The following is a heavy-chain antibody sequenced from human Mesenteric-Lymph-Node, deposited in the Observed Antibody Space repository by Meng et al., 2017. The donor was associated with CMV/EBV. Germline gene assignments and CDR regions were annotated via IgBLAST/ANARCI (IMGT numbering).Heavy chain of an antibody. CDR3: AREYSSSSGRSFDY. CDR1: GFTFSSHA. Sequence: GESLKISCAASGFTFSSHAMSWVRQAPGKGLEWVSVIYSGGSTIYYADSVKGRFTISRDNAKNSLNLQMNSLRAEDTAVYYCAREYSSSSGRSFDYWGQGTLVTVSS. J-gene: IGHJ4*02. CDR2: IYSGGSTI. D-gene: IGHD6-6*01. V-gene: IGHV3-23*03.